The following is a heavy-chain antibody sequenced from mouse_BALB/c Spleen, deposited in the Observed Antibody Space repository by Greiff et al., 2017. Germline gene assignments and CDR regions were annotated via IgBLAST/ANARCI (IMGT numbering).Heavy chain of an antibody. D-gene: IGHD2-1*01. Sequence: VQLKQSGPGLVKPSQSLSLTCTVTGYSITSDYAWNWIRQFPGNKLEWMGYISYSGSTSYNPSLKSRISITRDTSKNQFFLQLNSVTTEDTATYYCARTPYGNYPYYYAMDYWGQGTSVTVSS. J-gene: IGHJ4*01. CDR3: ARTPYGNYPYYYAMDY. CDR2: ISYSGST. V-gene: IGHV3-2*02. CDR1: GYSITSDYA.